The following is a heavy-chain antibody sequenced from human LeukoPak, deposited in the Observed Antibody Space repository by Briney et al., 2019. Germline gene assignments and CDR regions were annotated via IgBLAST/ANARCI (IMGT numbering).Heavy chain of an antibody. CDR3: ARDRKEQQLVHFDY. CDR1: GFTFDDYG. J-gene: IGHJ4*02. V-gene: IGHV3-20*04. D-gene: IGHD6-13*01. CDR2: INWNGGRT. Sequence: GGSLRLSCAASGFTFDDYGMSWVRQAPGKGLEWVSGINWNGGRTGYADSVKGRFTISRDNAKNSLYLQMNSLRAEDTVLYYCARDRKEQQLVHFDYWGQGTLVTVSS.